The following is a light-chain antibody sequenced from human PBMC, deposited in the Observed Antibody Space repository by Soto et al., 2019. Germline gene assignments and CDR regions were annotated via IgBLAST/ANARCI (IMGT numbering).Light chain of an antibody. J-gene: IGKJ1*01. CDR2: AAS. CDR3: QQYYSYPPWT. CDR1: QGISSY. Sequence: AIRMTQSPSSLSASTGDRVTITCRASQGISSYLAWYQQKPGKAPKLLIYAASTLQSGVPSRFSGSGSGTDFNLTISCLQSEDFATYYCQQYYSYPPWTFGQGTKVEIK. V-gene: IGKV1-8*01.